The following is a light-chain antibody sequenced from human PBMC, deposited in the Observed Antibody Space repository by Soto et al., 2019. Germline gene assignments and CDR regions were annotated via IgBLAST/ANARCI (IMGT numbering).Light chain of an antibody. CDR3: QKYNSALT. Sequence: DIQMTQSPCALSSPLRYGITITCRASQDISNYLAWYQQKPGKVPKLLIYSASTLQSGVPSRFSGSGSGTDFTLTISSLQPEDVATYFCQKYNSALTFGQGTRLEIK. J-gene: IGKJ5*01. V-gene: IGKV1-27*01. CDR1: QDISNY. CDR2: SAS.